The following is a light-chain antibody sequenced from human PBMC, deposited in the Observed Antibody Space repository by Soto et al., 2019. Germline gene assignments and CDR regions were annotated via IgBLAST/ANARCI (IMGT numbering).Light chain of an antibody. CDR3: QQYYTYAT. CDR2: AAS. CDR1: QGVSSR. J-gene: IGKJ5*01. V-gene: IGKV1D-16*01. Sequence: DIQMTQSPSSVSASVGDRVTITCRASQGVSSRLAWYQQKPGQAPKLLIYAASSLQSGVPPRFSGSGSETDFTLTITSLQPDDFATYFRQQYYTYATFGHGTRLEI.